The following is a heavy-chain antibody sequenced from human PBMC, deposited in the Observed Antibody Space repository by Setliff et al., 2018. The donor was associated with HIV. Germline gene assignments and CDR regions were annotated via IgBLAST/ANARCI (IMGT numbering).Heavy chain of an antibody. V-gene: IGHV4-34*01. CDR1: GGSFSGYY. D-gene: IGHD3-10*01. J-gene: IGHJ5*02. Sequence: PSETLSLTCAIYGGSFSGYYWSWIRQAPGKGLEWVAEVNQDGTTNYNPSLRSRVAMSADKSKNQFSLRLSSATAADTAINYCARSGYISGTHYNFRRNWFDPWSQGSLVTSP. CDR3: ARSGYISGTHYNFRRNWFDP. CDR2: VNQDGTT.